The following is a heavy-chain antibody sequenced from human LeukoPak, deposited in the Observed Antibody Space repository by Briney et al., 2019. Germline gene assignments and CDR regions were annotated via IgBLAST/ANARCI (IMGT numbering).Heavy chain of an antibody. Sequence: PGWPLRLSRPASLFTFSSYSMNSLGPAPAKEVAGVCYISRNSSTICYADSVKGRFTISRDNAKNSLYLQMNSLRDEDTALYYCARDRVRGYSGYANFGYWGQGTLVTVS. CDR2: ISRNSSTI. J-gene: IGHJ4*02. CDR1: LFTFSSYS. V-gene: IGHV3-48*02. D-gene: IGHD5-12*01. CDR3: ARDRVRGYSGYANFGY.